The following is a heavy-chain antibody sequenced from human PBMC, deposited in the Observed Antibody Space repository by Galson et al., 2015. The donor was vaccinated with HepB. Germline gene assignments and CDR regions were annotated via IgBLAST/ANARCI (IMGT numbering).Heavy chain of an antibody. CDR2: INPSGGST. V-gene: IGHV1-46*01. J-gene: IGHJ6*02. CDR1: GYTFTSYY. Sequence: SVKVSCKASGYTFTSYYMHWVRQAPGQGLEWMGIINPSGGSTSYAQKFQGRVTMTRDTSTSTVYMELSSLRSEDTAVYYCARDGGGSSSDYYYYYGMDVWGQGTTVTVSS. D-gene: IGHD6-6*01. CDR3: ARDGGGSSSDYYYYYGMDV.